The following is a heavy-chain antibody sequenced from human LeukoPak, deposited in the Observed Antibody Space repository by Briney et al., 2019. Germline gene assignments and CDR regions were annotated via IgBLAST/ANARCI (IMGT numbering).Heavy chain of an antibody. CDR3: ARGPHDSSGYYYDY. Sequence: PSETLSLTCTVSSGSISSYYWSWIRQPPGKGLEWTGYIYYSGSTNYNPSLKSRVTISVDTSKNQFSLKLSSVTAADTAVYYCARGPHDSSGYYYDYWGQGTLVTVSS. J-gene: IGHJ4*02. V-gene: IGHV4-59*08. CDR1: SGSISSYY. D-gene: IGHD3-22*01. CDR2: IYYSGST.